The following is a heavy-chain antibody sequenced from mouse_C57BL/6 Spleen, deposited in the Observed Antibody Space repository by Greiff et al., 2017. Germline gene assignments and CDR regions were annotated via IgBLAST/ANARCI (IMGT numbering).Heavy chain of an antibody. D-gene: IGHD4-1*01. Sequence: QVQLVESGPELVKPGASVKISCKASGYAFSSSWMNWVKQRPGKGLEWIGRIYPGDGDTNYNGKFKGKATLTADKSSSTAYMQLSSLTSEDSAVYFCARKATGVFDYWGQGTTLTVSS. CDR1: GYAFSSSW. CDR2: IYPGDGDT. CDR3: ARKATGVFDY. V-gene: IGHV1-82*01. J-gene: IGHJ2*01.